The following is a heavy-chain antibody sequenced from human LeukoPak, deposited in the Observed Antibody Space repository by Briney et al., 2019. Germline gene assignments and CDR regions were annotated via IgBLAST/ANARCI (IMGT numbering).Heavy chain of an antibody. CDR3: VRDFRSADY. Sequence: GGSLRLFCAASGFTFSSYSMNWVRQAPGKGPMWVSRICPDGTVTNYADSVKARFIISRDNARNTVYLQMNSLRVEDTAVYYCVRDFRSADYWGQGTLVTVSS. J-gene: IGHJ4*02. V-gene: IGHV3-74*01. CDR1: GFTFSSYS. CDR2: ICPDGTVT.